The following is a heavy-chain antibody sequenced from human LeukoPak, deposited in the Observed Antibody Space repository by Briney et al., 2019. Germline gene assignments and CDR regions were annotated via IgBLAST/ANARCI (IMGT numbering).Heavy chain of an antibody. CDR2: ISSSSSYI. CDR1: GFTFSSYS. V-gene: IGHV3-21*01. D-gene: IGHD3-9*01. CDR3: ARELRYFAWREAGPDY. J-gene: IGHJ4*02. Sequence: GGSLRLSCAASGFTFSSYSMNWVRQAPGKGLEWVSSISSSSSYIYYADSVKGRFTISRDNAKNSLFLQMNSLRAEDTAVYYCARELRYFAWREAGPDYWGQGTLVTVSS.